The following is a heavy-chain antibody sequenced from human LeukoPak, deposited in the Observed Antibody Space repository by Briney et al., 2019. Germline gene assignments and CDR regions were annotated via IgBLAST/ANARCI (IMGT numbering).Heavy chain of an antibody. CDR2: INPSGGST. CDR1: GYTFTGYY. CDR3: ARALRYCSSTSCAKIGDAFDI. D-gene: IGHD2-2*01. V-gene: IGHV1-46*03. J-gene: IGHJ3*02. Sequence: GASVKVSCKASGYTFTGYYMHWVRQAPGQGLEWMGIINPSGGSTSYAQKFQGRVTMTRDTSTSTVYMELSSLRSEDTAVYYCARALRYCSSTSCAKIGDAFDIWGQGTMVTVSS.